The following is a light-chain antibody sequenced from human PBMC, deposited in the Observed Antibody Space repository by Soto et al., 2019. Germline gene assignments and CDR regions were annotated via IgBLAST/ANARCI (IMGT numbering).Light chain of an antibody. Sequence: DIQMTQSPSTLSASVGDKVTITCRASQSMSSWLAWYQQKPGKAPKLLIYKASILESVVPSRFSGSGSGTEFTLTISCLQPDDFATYYCQQYQSYSHFGQGTKVEIK. CDR1: QSMSSW. CDR2: KAS. V-gene: IGKV1-5*03. J-gene: IGKJ1*01. CDR3: QQYQSYSH.